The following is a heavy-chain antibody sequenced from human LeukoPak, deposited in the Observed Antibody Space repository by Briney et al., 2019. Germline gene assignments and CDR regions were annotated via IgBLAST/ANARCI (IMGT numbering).Heavy chain of an antibody. J-gene: IGHJ6*02. Sequence: SETLSLTCTVSGGSISSSSYYWGWIRQPPGKGLEWIGSIYYSGSTYYNPSLKSRVTISVDTSKNQFSLKLSSVTAADTAVYYCARANGSSTPTDVWGQGTTVTVSS. CDR3: ARANGSSTPTDV. V-gene: IGHV4-39*07. CDR1: GGSISSSSYY. D-gene: IGHD2-2*01. CDR2: IYYSGST.